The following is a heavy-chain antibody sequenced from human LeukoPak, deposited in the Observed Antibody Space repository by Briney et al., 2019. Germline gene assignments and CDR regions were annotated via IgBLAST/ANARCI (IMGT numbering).Heavy chain of an antibody. D-gene: IGHD3-22*01. J-gene: IGHJ4*02. CDR2: INYSGRT. CDR3: AREMYYYDSSGYLLDY. CDR1: GGSLNGYY. Sequence: SETLSLTCAVYGGSLNGYYWSWVRQPPGKGLEWLGEINYSGRTSYNPSLKSRVTISVDTSKNQFSLKLSSVTAADTAVYYCAREMYYYDSSGYLLDYWGQGTLVTVSS. V-gene: IGHV4-34*01.